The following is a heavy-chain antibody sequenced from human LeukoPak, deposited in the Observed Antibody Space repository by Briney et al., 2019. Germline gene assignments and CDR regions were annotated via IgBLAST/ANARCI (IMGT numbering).Heavy chain of an antibody. V-gene: IGHV3-21*01. Sequence: GGSLRFSCAASGFTFSSYSMNWVRQAPGKGLEWVSSISSSSSYIYYADSVKGRFTISRDNAKNSLYLQMNSLRAEDTAVYYCAREGLYDIGGDYWGQGTLVTVSS. CDR2: ISSSSSYI. J-gene: IGHJ4*02. CDR3: AREGLYDIGGDY. CDR1: GFTFSSYS. D-gene: IGHD3-9*01.